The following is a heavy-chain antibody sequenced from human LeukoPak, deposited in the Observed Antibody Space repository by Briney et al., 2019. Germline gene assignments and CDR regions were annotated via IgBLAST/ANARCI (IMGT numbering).Heavy chain of an antibody. CDR3: ARDRIAVAGTDY. CDR1: GGSISSSSYY. V-gene: IGHV4-39*07. CDR2: IYYSGST. Sequence: SETLSLTCTVSGGSISSSSYYWGWIRQPPGKGLEWIGSIYYSGSTYYNPSLKSRVTISVDTSKNQFSLKLSSVTAADTAVYYCARDRIAVAGTDYWGQGTLVTVSS. J-gene: IGHJ4*02. D-gene: IGHD6-19*01.